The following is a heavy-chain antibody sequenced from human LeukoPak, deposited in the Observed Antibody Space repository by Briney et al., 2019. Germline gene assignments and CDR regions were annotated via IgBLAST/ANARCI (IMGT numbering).Heavy chain of an antibody. Sequence: PGGSLRLSCAASGFTFSSYAMSWVRQAPGKGLEWVSAISGSGGSTYYADSVKGRFTISRDNSKNTLYLQMNSLTTEDTAVYYCAKGGERWLIQTYFDHWGQGTLVTVSS. CDR1: GFTFSSYA. CDR3: AKGGERWLIQTYFDH. V-gene: IGHV3-23*01. D-gene: IGHD6-19*01. J-gene: IGHJ4*02. CDR2: ISGSGGST.